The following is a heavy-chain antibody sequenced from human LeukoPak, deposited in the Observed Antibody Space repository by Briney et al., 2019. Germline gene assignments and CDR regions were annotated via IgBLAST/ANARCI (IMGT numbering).Heavy chain of an antibody. CDR3: ANPSTTYYYFAY. CDR2: ISTSGGST. J-gene: IGHJ4*02. Sequence: GGSLRLSCAASGLTFSSYAMSWVRQAPGKGLEWVSAISTSGGSTYADSVKGRFTISRDNSKNTLYLQMNSLRAEDTAIHYCANPSTTYYYFAYWGQGTLVTVSS. CDR1: GLTFSSYA. V-gene: IGHV3-23*01. D-gene: IGHD2/OR15-2a*01.